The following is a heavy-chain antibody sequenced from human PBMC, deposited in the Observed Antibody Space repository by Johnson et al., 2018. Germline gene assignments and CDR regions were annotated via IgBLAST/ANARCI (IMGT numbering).Heavy chain of an antibody. CDR1: GFTFSNYA. Sequence: QVQLVESGGGVVQPGRSLTLSCAASGFTFSNYAMHWVRQAPGKGLEWVAILWYEGGDKYYADYVKGRFTISRDNSKNPLYVQMNSLGAEDTAVYYCAKGGGCPDAFVSWGQGTMVTVSS. CDR3: AKGGGCPDAFVS. D-gene: IGHD1-26*01. V-gene: IGHV3-30*02. CDR2: LWYEGGDK. J-gene: IGHJ3*02.